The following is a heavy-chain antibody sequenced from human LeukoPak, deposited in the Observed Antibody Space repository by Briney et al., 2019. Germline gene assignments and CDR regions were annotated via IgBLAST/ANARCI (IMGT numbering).Heavy chain of an antibody. CDR3: ASHPGVAAADY. Sequence: PSETLSLTCTVSGGSISDYYWSWIRQPPGKGLEWIGYIYYSGSTNYNPSLKSRVTVSADTSKNQISLKLTFVTAADTAVYYCASHPGVAAADYWGQGTLVTVSS. D-gene: IGHD2-15*01. V-gene: IGHV4-59*08. CDR2: IYYSGST. CDR1: GGSISDYY. J-gene: IGHJ4*02.